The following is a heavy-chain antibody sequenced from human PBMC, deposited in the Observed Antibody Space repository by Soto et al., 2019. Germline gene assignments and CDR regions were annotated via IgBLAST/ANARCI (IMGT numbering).Heavy chain of an antibody. V-gene: IGHV1-45*02. CDR1: GYTFTYRY. CDR2: ITPFNGNT. J-gene: IGHJ4*02. CDR3: AIEAAHAAGFDY. Sequence: SVKVSCKASGYTFTYRYLHWARQAPGQALECMGWITPFNGNTNYAQKFQDRVTITRDRSMSTAYMELSSLRSEDTAMYYCAIEAAHAAGFDYWGQGTLVTVSS. D-gene: IGHD6-6*01.